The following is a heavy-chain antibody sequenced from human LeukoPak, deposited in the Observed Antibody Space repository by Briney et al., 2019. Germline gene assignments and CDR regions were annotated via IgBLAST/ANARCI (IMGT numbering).Heavy chain of an antibody. CDR3: TRGELGFTLDY. D-gene: IGHD7-27*01. V-gene: IGHV3-74*01. Sequence: PGGSLRLSCAASGFTFSSYWMHWVRQAPGKGLVWVSRINNDGSSTSYADPVKGRFTISRDNAKNTLYLQMNSLRAEDTAVYYCTRGELGFTLDYWGQGTLVTVSS. CDR1: GFTFSSYW. J-gene: IGHJ4*02. CDR2: INNDGSST.